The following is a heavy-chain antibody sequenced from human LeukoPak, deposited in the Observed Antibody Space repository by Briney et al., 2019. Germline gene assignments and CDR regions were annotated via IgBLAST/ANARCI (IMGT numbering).Heavy chain of an antibody. CDR3: TTLYYYDTTGYYWRGFDY. Sequence: PSETLSLTCAVSGGSISNSNWWSWVRQPPGKGLEWIGEIYHSGNTNYNPSLKSRDTITIDTSKNQFSLELNSVTAADTALYFCTTLYYYDTTGYYWRGFDYWGQGALVTVSS. CDR1: GGSISNSNW. CDR2: IYHSGNT. V-gene: IGHV4-4*02. D-gene: IGHD3-22*01. J-gene: IGHJ4*02.